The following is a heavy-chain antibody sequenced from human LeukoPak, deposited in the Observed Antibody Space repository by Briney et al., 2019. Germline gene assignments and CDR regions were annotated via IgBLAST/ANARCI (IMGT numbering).Heavy chain of an antibody. CDR2: ISYDGSNK. V-gene: IGHV3-30*18. D-gene: IGHD1-14*01. CDR3: AKEHPGGSTDY. J-gene: IGHJ4*02. Sequence: GGSLRLSCAASGFTFSSYGMHWVRQAPGKGLEWVAVISYDGSNKYYADSVKGRFTISRDNSKNTLYLQMNSLRAEDTAVYYCAKEHPGGSTDYWGQGTLVTVSS. CDR1: GFTFSSYG.